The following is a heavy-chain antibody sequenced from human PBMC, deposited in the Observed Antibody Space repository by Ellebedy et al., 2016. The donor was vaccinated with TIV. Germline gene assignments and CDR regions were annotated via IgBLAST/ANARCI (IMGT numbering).Heavy chain of an antibody. CDR1: GYTFTGYY. D-gene: IGHD1-26*01. CDR3: AARTKRAKWELQNY. V-gene: IGHV1-2*02. J-gene: IGHJ4*02. CDR2: INPNSGGT. Sequence: AASVKVSCKASGYTFTGYYMHWVRQAPGQGLEWMGWINPNSGGTNYAQKFQERVTITRDMSTSTAYMELSSLRSEDTAVYYCAARTKRAKWELQNYWGQGTLVTVSS.